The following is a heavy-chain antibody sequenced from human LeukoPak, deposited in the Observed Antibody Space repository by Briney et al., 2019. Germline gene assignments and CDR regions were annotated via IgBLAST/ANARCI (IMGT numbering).Heavy chain of an antibody. V-gene: IGHV1-46*01. Sequence: GASVKVSCKASGYTFTSYYMHWVRQAPGQGLEWMGIINPSGGSTSYAQKFQGRATMTRDMSTSTVYMELSSLRSEDTAVYYCAREYGSHFDYWGQGTLVTVSS. CDR2: INPSGGST. CDR1: GYTFTSYY. J-gene: IGHJ4*02. CDR3: AREYGSHFDY. D-gene: IGHD4-17*01.